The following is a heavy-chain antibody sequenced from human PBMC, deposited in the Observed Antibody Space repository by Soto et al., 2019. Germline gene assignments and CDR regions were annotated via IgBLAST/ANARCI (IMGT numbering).Heavy chain of an antibody. J-gene: IGHJ4*02. Sequence: SETLSLTCTVSGGSIRSYYWSWIRQPPGKGLEWIGYIYYTGSTNYNPSLKSRVTISVDTSKNQFSLILSSVTAADTAVYSRCYYDHWGRGTLVTVSS. CDR3: CYYDH. CDR2: IYYTGST. CDR1: GGSIRSYY. V-gene: IGHV4-59*01.